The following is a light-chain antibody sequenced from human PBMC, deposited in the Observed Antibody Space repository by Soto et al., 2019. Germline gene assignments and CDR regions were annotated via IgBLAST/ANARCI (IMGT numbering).Light chain of an antibody. CDR3: QQDYNLPRWT. CDR1: QSVSSSY. Sequence: PGERVTLSCRASQSVSSSYLTWYQQKPGQAPRLLIYGAFTRATGIPARFSGSGSGTDFTLTISSLQSEDFAVYYCQQDYNLPRWTFGQGTKVEIK. V-gene: IGKV3D-7*01. J-gene: IGKJ1*01. CDR2: GAF.